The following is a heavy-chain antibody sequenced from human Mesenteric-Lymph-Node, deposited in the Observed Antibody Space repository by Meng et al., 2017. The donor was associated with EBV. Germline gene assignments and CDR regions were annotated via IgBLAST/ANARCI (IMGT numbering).Heavy chain of an antibody. D-gene: IGHD3-16*01. CDR1: GFTFSSYW. J-gene: IGHJ4*02. CDR2: ISSDGSST. V-gene: IGHV3-74*01. CDR3: AREGSAYDFDY. Sequence: EVQLVASGGGLVQPGWSLRLSCAASGFTFSSYWMHWVRQAPGEGLVWVSRISSDGSSTRYADSVKGRLTISRDNAKDTLYVQMNSLRAEDTAVYYCAREGSAYDFDYWGQGTLVTVSS.